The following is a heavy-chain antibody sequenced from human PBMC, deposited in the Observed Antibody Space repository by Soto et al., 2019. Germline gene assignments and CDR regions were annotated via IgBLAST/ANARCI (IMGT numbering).Heavy chain of an antibody. D-gene: IGHD3-22*01. CDR2: ISYDGSNK. V-gene: IGHV3-30-3*01. CDR1: GFTFSSYA. CDR3: ARGDYYDTSGPFSDAFDI. Sequence: PWGSLRLSCAASGFTFSSYAMHWVRQAPGKGLEWVAVISYDGSNKYYADSVKGRFTISRDNAKNSLYLQMNSLRAEDTAVYYCARGDYYDTSGPFSDAFDIGGQGKMVTVS. J-gene: IGHJ3*02.